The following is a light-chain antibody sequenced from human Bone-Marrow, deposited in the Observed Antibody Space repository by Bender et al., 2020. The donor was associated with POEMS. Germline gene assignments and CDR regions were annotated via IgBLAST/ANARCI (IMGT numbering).Light chain of an antibody. Sequence: HSVLTQPPSVSGAPGQRVTISCTGSSSNIGADYDVHWYQQLPGTAPKLLINAYNNRPSGVPDRFSVSKSDTSASLAIGGLRSEDEGDYYCAVWNDSLSGRVFGGGTKLTVL. CDR3: AVWNDSLSGRV. J-gene: IGLJ3*02. CDR1: SSNIGADYD. CDR2: AYN. V-gene: IGLV1-50*01.